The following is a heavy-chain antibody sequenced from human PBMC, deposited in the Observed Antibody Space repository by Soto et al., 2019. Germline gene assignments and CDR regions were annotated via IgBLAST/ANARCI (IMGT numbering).Heavy chain of an antibody. J-gene: IGHJ6*02. V-gene: IGHV3-13*04. CDR3: ARVGSSSWYYGMDV. CDR2: IGTAGDT. Sequence: PGGSLRLSCAASGVTFSSYDMHWVRQATGKGLEWVSAIGTAGDTYYPGSVKGRFTISRENAKNSLYLQMNSLRAGDTAVYYCARVGSSSWYYGMDVWGQGTTVTVSS. D-gene: IGHD6-13*01. CDR1: GVTFSSYD.